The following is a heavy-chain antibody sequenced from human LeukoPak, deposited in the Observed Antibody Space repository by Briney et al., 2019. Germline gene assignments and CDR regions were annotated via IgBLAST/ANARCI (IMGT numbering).Heavy chain of an antibody. Sequence: SQTLSLTCAISGDSVSSNSAAWNWIRQSPSRGLEWLGRTYYRSKWYNDYAVSVKSRITINPDTSKNQFSLQLNSVTPEDTAVYYCARGILRGYSSGCDYFDYWGQGTLVTVSS. CDR3: ARGILRGYSSGCDYFDY. D-gene: IGHD6-19*01. CDR2: TYYRSKWYN. V-gene: IGHV6-1*01. CDR1: GDSVSSNSAA. J-gene: IGHJ4*02.